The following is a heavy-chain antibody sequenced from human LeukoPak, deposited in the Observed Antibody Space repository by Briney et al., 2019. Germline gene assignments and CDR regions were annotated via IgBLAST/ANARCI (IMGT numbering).Heavy chain of an antibody. CDR1: GFTFSSYA. V-gene: IGHV3-30*04. Sequence: GGSLRLSCAASGFTFSSYAMHWVRQAPGKGLEWVAVISYDGSNKYYADSVKGRFTISRDNSKNTLYLQMNSLRAEDTAVYYCAREGATTTDAFDIWGQGTMVTVSS. CDR2: ISYDGSNK. D-gene: IGHD5-12*01. J-gene: IGHJ3*02. CDR3: AREGATTTDAFDI.